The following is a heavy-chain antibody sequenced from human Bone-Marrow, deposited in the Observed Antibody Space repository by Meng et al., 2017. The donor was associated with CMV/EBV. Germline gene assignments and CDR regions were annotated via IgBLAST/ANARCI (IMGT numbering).Heavy chain of an antibody. CDR2: IMHTGST. V-gene: IGHV4-34*12. D-gene: IGHD6-6*01. Sequence: SETLSLTCAVYGGAFTDYYWTWIRQSPGKGLEWIGEIMHTGSTNYSPSLKSRLTMSVDTPRQQFFLNLNSVSAADAAVYYCARSRRLATRRNWYYYSALDVWSQGTVVTVSS. J-gene: IGHJ6*02. CDR1: GGAFTDYY. CDR3: ARSRRLATRRNWYYYSALDV.